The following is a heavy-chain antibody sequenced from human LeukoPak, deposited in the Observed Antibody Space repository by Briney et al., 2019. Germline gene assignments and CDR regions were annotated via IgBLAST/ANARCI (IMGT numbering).Heavy chain of an antibody. V-gene: IGHV3-30*18. J-gene: IGHJ4*02. CDR3: AKARPPYGDYSYYFDY. D-gene: IGHD4-17*01. Sequence: GGSLRLSCAASGFTFSSYGMHWVRQVPGKGLDWVAVVSYDGSNKYYADSVKGRFTISRDNSKKTLYLQMNSLSPDDTALYYCAKARPPYGDYSYYFDYWGLGTLVTVSS. CDR2: VSYDGSNK. CDR1: GFTFSSYG.